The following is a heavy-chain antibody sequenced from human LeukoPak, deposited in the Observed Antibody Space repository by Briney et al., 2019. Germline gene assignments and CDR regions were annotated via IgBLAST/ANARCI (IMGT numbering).Heavy chain of an antibody. J-gene: IGHJ6*02. CDR3: ARDPSGGSLYYGMDV. CDR1: GFTFRSSW. D-gene: IGHD5-12*01. Sequence: GGSLRLSCAASGFTFRSSWMHWVRQAPGKGLVWVSRINSDGGSTTYADSVKGRFTISRDNAKNTLFMQMNSLRAEDTAVYYCARDPSGGSLYYGMDVSGQGTTVTVSS. V-gene: IGHV3-74*03. CDR2: INSDGGST.